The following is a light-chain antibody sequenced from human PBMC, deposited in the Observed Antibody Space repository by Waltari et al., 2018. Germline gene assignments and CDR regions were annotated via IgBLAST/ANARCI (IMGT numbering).Light chain of an antibody. V-gene: IGKV3-15*01. CDR3: QQYDNWPPST. Sequence: ELVMTQSPATLSVSPGERATLSCRASQSVRSNLAWYQQKPGQAPRLLIYGASTRATGSPARFSGSGSGTEFTLTISSLQSEDFAVYYCQQYDNWPPSTFGPGTKVDIK. CDR2: GAS. CDR1: QSVRSN. J-gene: IGKJ3*01.